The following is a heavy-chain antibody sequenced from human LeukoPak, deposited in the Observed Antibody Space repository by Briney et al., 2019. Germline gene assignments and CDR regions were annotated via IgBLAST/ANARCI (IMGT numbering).Heavy chain of an antibody. V-gene: IGHV4-39*07. D-gene: IGHD3-10*01. Sequence: WVRQPPGEGLEWIGSIYYSGSTYYNPSLKSRVTISVDTSKNQFSLKLSSVTAADTAVYYCARDPSSFGGRFDPWGQGTLVAVSS. CDR2: IYYSGST. J-gene: IGHJ5*02. CDR3: ARDPSSFGGRFDP.